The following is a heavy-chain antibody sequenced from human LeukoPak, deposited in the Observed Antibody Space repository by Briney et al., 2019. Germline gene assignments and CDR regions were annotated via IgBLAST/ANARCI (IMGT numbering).Heavy chain of an antibody. Sequence: GGSLRLSCAASGFTFSRYWMHWVRQAPGKGLVWVSRINNDGSDTSYADSVKGRFTISRDNAKNTLFLQMNSLRAEDTAVYYCAKAGRGYSGYGDYFDYWGQGTLVTVSS. CDR2: INNDGSDT. CDR1: GFTFSRYW. J-gene: IGHJ4*02. D-gene: IGHD5-12*01. V-gene: IGHV3-74*01. CDR3: AKAGRGYSGYGDYFDY.